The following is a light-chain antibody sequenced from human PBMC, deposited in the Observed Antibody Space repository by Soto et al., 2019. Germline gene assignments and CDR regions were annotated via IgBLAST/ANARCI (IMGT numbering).Light chain of an antibody. J-gene: IGKJ1*01. CDR1: QDIGTY. Sequence: AIRMTQSPSSFSASTGDRVSITCRATQDIGTYLAWYQQIPGKAPKLLIYDASTLQTGVPSRFSGSASGTDFTLTISYLQSEDFGTYYCQQFYNYPRTFGQGTKVDIK. V-gene: IGKV1-8*01. CDR3: QQFYNYPRT. CDR2: DAS.